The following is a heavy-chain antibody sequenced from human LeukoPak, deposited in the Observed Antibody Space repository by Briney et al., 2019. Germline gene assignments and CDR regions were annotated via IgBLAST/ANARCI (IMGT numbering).Heavy chain of an antibody. CDR2: IYYSGST. Sequence: SETPSLTCTVSGGSISSGGYYWSWIRQHPGKGLEWIGYIYYSGSTYYNPSLKSRVTISVDTSKNQFSLKLSSVTAADTAVYYCARRMLGLSGGMDVWGQGTTVTVSS. J-gene: IGHJ6*02. CDR3: ARRMLGLSGGMDV. D-gene: IGHD2-8*01. CDR1: GGSISSGGYY. V-gene: IGHV4-31*03.